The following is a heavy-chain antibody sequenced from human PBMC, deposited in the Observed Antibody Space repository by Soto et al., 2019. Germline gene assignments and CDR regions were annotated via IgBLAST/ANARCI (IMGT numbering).Heavy chain of an antibody. CDR1: GFTFSSYG. J-gene: IGHJ4*02. CDR3: AKGGGGEKGFDY. Sequence: QVQLVESGGGVVQPGRSLRLSCAASGFTFSSYGMHWVRQAPGKGLEWVAVISYDGSNKYYADSVKGRFTISRDNSKNTLYLQMNSLRAEDTAVYYCAKGGGGEKGFDYWGQGTLVTVSS. V-gene: IGHV3-30*18. CDR2: ISYDGSNK.